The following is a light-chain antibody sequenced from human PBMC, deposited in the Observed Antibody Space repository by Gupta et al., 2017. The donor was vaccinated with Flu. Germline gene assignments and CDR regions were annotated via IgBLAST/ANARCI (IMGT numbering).Light chain of an antibody. V-gene: IGLV1-44*01. Sequence: VTISCYGGSSNIGSSTGNWYQQVPGMVQTLSMVVNKQRPSGVHDRFACYKSGTYDSPAITGRQSEDEAEDDCSVWADSLNGHYVFGTGTKVTVL. CDR1: SSNIGSST. J-gene: IGLJ1*01. CDR3: SVWADSLNGHYV. CDR2: VNK.